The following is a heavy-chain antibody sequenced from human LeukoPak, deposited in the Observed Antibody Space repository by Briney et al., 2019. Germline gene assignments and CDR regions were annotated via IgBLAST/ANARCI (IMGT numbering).Heavy chain of an antibody. CDR3: VTFKWELRGRYYYYGMDV. D-gene: IGHD1-26*01. CDR1: GYTLTELS. V-gene: IGHV1-24*01. Sequence: ASVKVSCKVSGYTLTELSMHWVRQAPGKGLEWMGGFDPEDGETIYAQKFQGRVTMTEDTSTDTAYMELSSLRSEDTAVYYCVTFKWELRGRYYYYGMDVWGQGTTVTVSS. CDR2: FDPEDGET. J-gene: IGHJ6*02.